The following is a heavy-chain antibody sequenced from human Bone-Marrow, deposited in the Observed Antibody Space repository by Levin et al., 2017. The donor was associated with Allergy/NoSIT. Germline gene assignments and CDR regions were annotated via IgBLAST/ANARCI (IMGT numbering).Heavy chain of an antibody. Sequence: LAGGSLRLSCSGSGFTFGDYPLSWFRQAPGKGLEWVGFIRSKAFGATIEYAASAKGRFSISRDDSKSSAYLQMNSLKTEDTGIYYCARDIGYDTLTGASFFFHDMDVWGQGTAVTVSS. D-gene: IGHD3-9*01. V-gene: IGHV3-49*03. CDR1: GFTFGDYP. CDR2: IRSKAFGATI. J-gene: IGHJ6*02. CDR3: ARDIGYDTLTGASFFFHDMDV.